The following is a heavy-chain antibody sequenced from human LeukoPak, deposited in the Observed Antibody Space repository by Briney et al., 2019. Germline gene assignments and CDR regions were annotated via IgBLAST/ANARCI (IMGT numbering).Heavy chain of an antibody. J-gene: IGHJ6*03. CDR1: GGTFSSYA. CDR2: IIPIFGTA. CDR3: ARVLLERRNYYYYYMAV. Sequence: GASVKVSCKASGGTFSSYAISWVRQAPGQGLEWMGGIIPIFGTANYAQKFQGRVTITTDESTSTAYMELSSLRSEYTAVYYCARVLLERRNYYYYYMAVWGKGTTVTVSS. V-gene: IGHV1-69*05. D-gene: IGHD1-20*01.